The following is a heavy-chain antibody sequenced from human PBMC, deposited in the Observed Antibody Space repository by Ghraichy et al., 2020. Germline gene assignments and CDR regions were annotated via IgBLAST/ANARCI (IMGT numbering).Heavy chain of an antibody. CDR2: IYYSGST. V-gene: IGHV4-31*03. J-gene: IGHJ3*02. CDR1: GGSISSGGYY. CDR3: ARDPEYCSGVDCYSDDAFDI. D-gene: IGHD2-15*01. Sequence: SETLSLTCTVSGGSISSGGYYWSWIRQHPGKGLEWIGYIYYSGSTDYNPSLKSRVTISVDTSKNQFSLNLTSVTAADTAVYYCARDPEYCSGVDCYSDDAFDIWGQGTMVTVSS.